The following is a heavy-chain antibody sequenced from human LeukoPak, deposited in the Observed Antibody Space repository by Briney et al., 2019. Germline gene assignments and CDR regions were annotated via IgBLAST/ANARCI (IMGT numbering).Heavy chain of an antibody. CDR1: GFTFIDYT. CDR2: ASSDGSDK. CDR3: ARAHSASWYAAY. D-gene: IGHD2-2*01. V-gene: IGHV3-30*04. Sequence: GRSLRLSCAVSGFTFIDYTMHWVRQAPGEGPEWVALASSDGSDKQYAASVKGRFTISRDDSKNTLYLEMNTLKDEDTAVYYCARAHSASWYAAYWGHGTRVTVSS. J-gene: IGHJ4*03.